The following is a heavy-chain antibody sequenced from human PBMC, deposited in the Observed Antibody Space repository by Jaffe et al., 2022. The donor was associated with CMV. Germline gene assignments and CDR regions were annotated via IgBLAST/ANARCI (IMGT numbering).Heavy chain of an antibody. CDR1: GGTFSSYA. CDR2: IIPILGIA. Sequence: QVQLVQSGAEVKKPGSSVKVSCKASGGTFSSYAISWVRQAPGQGLEWMGRIIPILGIANYAQKFQGRVTITADKSTSTAYMELSSLRSEDTAVYYCAREGGIVVVVAATHDAFDIWGQGTMVTVSS. CDR3: AREGGIVVVVAATHDAFDI. V-gene: IGHV1-69*09. J-gene: IGHJ3*02. D-gene: IGHD2-15*01.